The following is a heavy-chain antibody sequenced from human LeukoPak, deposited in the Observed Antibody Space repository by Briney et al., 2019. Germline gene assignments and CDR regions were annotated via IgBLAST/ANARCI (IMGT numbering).Heavy chain of an antibody. Sequence: PSETLSLTCAVSGYSISSGYYWGWIRQPPGKGLEWIGSIYHSGSTYYNPSLKSRVTISVDTSKNQFSLKLSSVTAADTAVYYCARDLAAAGTRWFDPWGQGTLVTVSS. J-gene: IGHJ5*02. CDR3: ARDLAAAGTRWFDP. V-gene: IGHV4-38-2*02. D-gene: IGHD6-13*01. CDR1: GYSISSGYY. CDR2: IYHSGST.